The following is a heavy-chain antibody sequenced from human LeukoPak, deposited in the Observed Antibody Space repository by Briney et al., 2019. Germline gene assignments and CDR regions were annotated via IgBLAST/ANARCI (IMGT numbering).Heavy chain of an antibody. CDR2: ISDTGKT. V-gene: IGHV4-59*01. CDR1: GASLSSYY. CDR3: ATGYYESFAT. D-gene: IGHD2/OR15-2a*01. Sequence: SETLSLTCSVSGASLSSYYWDWLRQSPGKGLEWIGYISDTGKTDYTPSLKSRVSISLDMSKKQFSLRLRSVTAADSAVYYCATGYYESFATWGPGILVTVSS. J-gene: IGHJ5*02.